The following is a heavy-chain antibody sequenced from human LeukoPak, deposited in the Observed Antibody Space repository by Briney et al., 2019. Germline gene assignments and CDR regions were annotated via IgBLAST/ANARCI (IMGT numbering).Heavy chain of an antibody. CDR2: IYYSGST. V-gene: IGHV4-39*07. Sequence: SETLSLTCTVSGGSISSSSYYWGWIRQPPGKRLEWIGSIYYSGSTYYKPSLKSRVTISIDTSKNQFSLRLSSVTAADTAVYYCARGRDSRGYQFKGFDSWGQGTLVTVSS. D-gene: IGHD3-22*01. CDR1: GGSISSSSYY. CDR3: ARGRDSRGYQFKGFDS. J-gene: IGHJ4*02.